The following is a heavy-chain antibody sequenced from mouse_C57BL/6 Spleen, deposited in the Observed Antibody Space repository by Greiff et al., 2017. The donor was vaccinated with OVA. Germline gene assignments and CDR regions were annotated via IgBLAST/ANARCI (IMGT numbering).Heavy chain of an antibody. J-gene: IGHJ2*01. D-gene: IGHD1-1*01. Sequence: QVQLQQPGAELVKPGASVKLSCKASGYTFTSYWMQWVKQRPGQGLEWIGEIDPSDSYTNYNQKFKGKATLTVDTSSSTAYMQLSSLTSEDSAVYYCARWDYGSSYYFDYWGKGTTLTVSS. CDR1: GYTFTSYW. CDR3: ARWDYGSSYYFDY. CDR2: IDPSDSYT. V-gene: IGHV1-50*01.